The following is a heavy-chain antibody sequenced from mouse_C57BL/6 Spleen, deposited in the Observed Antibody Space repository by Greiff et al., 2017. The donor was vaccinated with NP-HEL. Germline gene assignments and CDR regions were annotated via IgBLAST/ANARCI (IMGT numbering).Heavy chain of an antibody. CDR3: TRDGYYGAFYAMDY. V-gene: IGHV5-9-1*02. D-gene: IGHD2-3*01. CDR1: GFTFSSYA. J-gene: IGHJ4*01. Sequence: DVMLVESGEGLVKPGGSLKLSCAASGFTFSSYAMSWVRQTPEKRLEWVAYISSGGDYIYYADTVKGRFTISRDNARNTLYLQMSSLKSEDTAMYYCTRDGYYGAFYAMDYWGQGTSVTVSS. CDR2: ISSGGDYI.